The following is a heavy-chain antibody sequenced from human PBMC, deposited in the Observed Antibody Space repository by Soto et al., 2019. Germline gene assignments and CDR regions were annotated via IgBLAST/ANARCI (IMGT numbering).Heavy chain of an antibody. CDR1: GFTVSNNY. Sequence: EVQLVESGGGLIQPGGSLRLSCAVSGFTVSNNYMSWVRQAPGKGLEGVSVIYSGGYTAYGDSVKGRFTISRDNSKNTLYLQMNSLRADDTAVYYCARGRLTATKSGARGAFEIWGQGTMIIVSS. J-gene: IGHJ3*02. V-gene: IGHV3-53*01. D-gene: IGHD1-26*01. CDR3: ARGRLTATKSGARGAFEI. CDR2: IYSGGYT.